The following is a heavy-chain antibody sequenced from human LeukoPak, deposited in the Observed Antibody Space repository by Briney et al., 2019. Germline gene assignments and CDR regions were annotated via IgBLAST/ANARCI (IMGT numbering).Heavy chain of an antibody. D-gene: IGHD5-24*01. CDR2: IGGRGGSI. V-gene: IGHV3-23*01. CDR1: GFTFSSHT. Sequence: GGSLRLSCAASGFTFSSHTMSWVRQAPGKGLEWVSTIGGRGGSIYYADAVRGRFTISRDNSKNTVYLQMNNLRAEDTALYYCARESGYNPEPVAFDVWGQGTTVTVSS. J-gene: IGHJ3*01. CDR3: ARESGYNPEPVAFDV.